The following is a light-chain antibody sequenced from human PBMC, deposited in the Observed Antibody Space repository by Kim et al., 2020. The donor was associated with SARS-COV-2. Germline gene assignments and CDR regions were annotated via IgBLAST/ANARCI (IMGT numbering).Light chain of an antibody. V-gene: IGLV3-1*01. Sequence: SYELTQPPSVSVSPGRTASITCSADRLGDKYASWYQQKSGQSPVLVIYQDNKRPSGIPERFSGSNSGNTATLTISGTQAMDEADYYCQAWDSSIVVFGGG. CDR2: QDN. CDR3: QAWDSSIVV. CDR1: RLGDKY. J-gene: IGLJ3*02.